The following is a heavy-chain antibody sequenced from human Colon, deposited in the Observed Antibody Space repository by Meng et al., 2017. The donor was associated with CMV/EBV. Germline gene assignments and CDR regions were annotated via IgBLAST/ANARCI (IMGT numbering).Heavy chain of an antibody. Sequence: YGGSFSGDYWSWIRQPPGKGLEWIGEINHSGSTNYTPSLKSRVTISVDTSKNQFSLKLSSVTAADTAVYYCARGPPSSVVVPAAIYYWGQGTLVTVSS. CDR1: GGSFSGDY. J-gene: IGHJ4*02. D-gene: IGHD2-2*01. CDR3: ARGPPSSVVVPAAIYY. CDR2: INHSGST. V-gene: IGHV4-34*01.